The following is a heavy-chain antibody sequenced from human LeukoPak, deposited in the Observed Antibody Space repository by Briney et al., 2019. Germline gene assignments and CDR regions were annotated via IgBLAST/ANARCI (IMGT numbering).Heavy chain of an antibody. J-gene: IGHJ6*02. CDR1: GFTFSNYA. CDR2: ISGTGGRT. CDR3: AKGLHGGVGFGVDV. Sequence: GGSLRLSCTASGFTFSNYAMTWVRQAPGKGLEWVSSISGTGGRTYSADSVKGRFTISRDNSKNTLYLQMKNLRVEHTAVYYCAKGLHGGVGFGVDVWGQGTTVSVSS. V-gene: IGHV3-23*01. D-gene: IGHD3-16*01.